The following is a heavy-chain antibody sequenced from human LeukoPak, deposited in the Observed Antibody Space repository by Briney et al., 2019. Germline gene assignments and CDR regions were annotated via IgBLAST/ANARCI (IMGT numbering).Heavy chain of an antibody. D-gene: IGHD6-13*01. V-gene: IGHV1-69*04. CDR2: IIPILGIA. J-gene: IGHJ4*02. Sequence: SVKVSCKASGVTFSSYAISWVRQAPGQGLEWMGRIIPILGIANYAQKCQGRVTITADKSTSTAYMELSSLRSEDTAVYYCARDLPMQQLVRVDLDYWGQGTLVTVSS. CDR3: ARDLPMQQLVRVDLDY. CDR1: GVTFSSYA.